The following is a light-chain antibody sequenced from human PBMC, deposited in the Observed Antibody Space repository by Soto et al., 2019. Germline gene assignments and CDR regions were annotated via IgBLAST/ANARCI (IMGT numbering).Light chain of an antibody. CDR2: LNSDGSH. V-gene: IGLV4-69*01. CDR3: QTWGTGIHV. CDR1: SGHSSYA. J-gene: IGLJ1*01. Sequence: QPVLTQSPSASASLGASVKLTCTLSSGHSSYAIAWHQQQPEKGPRYLMKLNSDGSHSRGDGIPDRFSGSSSGAERYLTISSLQSVDEADYYCQTWGTGIHVFGTGTKVTFL.